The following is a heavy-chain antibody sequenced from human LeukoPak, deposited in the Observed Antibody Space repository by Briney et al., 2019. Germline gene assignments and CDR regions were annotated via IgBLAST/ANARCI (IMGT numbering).Heavy chain of an antibody. Sequence: SETLSLTCTVSGGSISSYYWSWIRQPPGKGLEWIGYIYYSGSTNYNPSLKSRVTISVDTSKNQFSLKLSSVTAADTAVYYCAGSKRGSKDAFDIWGQGTMVTVSS. J-gene: IGHJ3*02. CDR2: IYYSGST. D-gene: IGHD5-12*01. CDR1: GGSISSYY. CDR3: AGSKRGSKDAFDI. V-gene: IGHV4-59*08.